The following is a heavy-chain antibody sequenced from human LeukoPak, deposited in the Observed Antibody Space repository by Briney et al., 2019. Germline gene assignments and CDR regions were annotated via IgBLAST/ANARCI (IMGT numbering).Heavy chain of an antibody. CDR1: GYTFTSYY. V-gene: IGHV1-46*01. J-gene: IGHJ5*02. CDR3: ASPSSGYDYWFDP. CDR2: INPSGGST. D-gene: IGHD5-12*01. Sequence: GASVKVSCKASGYTFTSYYMHWVRQAPGQGLEWMGIINPSGGSTSYAQKFQGRVTITTDESTSTAYMELSSLRSEDTAVYYCASPSSGYDYWFDPWGQGTLVTVSS.